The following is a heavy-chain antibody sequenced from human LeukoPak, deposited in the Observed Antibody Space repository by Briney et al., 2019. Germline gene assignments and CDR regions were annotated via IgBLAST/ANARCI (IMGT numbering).Heavy chain of an antibody. CDR3: ARDPYSGSYGNYYYYFMDV. D-gene: IGHD1-26*01. V-gene: IGHV3-21*01. CDR1: GFTFNSYS. CDR2: ISSSSSYI. J-gene: IGHJ6*03. Sequence: GGSLRLSCAASGFTFNSYSMIWVRQAPGKGLEWVSSISSSSSYIYYADSVKGRFTISRDNAKNSLYLQMNSLRAEDTAVYYCARDPYSGSYGNYYYYFMDVWGKGTTVTISS.